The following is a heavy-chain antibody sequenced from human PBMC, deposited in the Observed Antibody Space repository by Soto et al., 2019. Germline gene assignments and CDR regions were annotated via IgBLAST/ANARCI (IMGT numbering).Heavy chain of an antibody. CDR1: GFTFSSYA. Sequence: EVQLLESGGGLVQPGGSLRLSCAASGFTFSSYAMSWVRQAPGKGLEWVSAISGSGGSTYYADSVKGRVTISRANSKNTRYLQMNSLRAEATAVYYCAKERGSGTIFGYWGQGTLLTVSS. CDR2: ISGSGGST. V-gene: IGHV3-23*01. D-gene: IGHD3-10*01. J-gene: IGHJ4*02. CDR3: AKERGSGTIFGY.